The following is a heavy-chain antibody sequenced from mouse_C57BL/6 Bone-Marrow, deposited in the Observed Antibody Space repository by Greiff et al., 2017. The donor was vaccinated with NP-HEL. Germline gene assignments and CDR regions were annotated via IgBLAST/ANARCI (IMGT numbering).Heavy chain of an antibody. CDR3: ARSNWGGFAD. J-gene: IGHJ3*01. V-gene: IGHV1-69*01. CDR1: GYTFTSYW. D-gene: IGHD4-1*01. CDR2: IDPSDSYT. Sequence: QVQLQQPGAELVMPGASVKLSCKASGYTFTSYWMHWVKQRPGQGLEWIGEIDPSDSYTNYNQKFKGKSTLTVDKSSSTAYMQLSSLTSEDSAVYYCARSNWGGFADGGRGNLVTVSA.